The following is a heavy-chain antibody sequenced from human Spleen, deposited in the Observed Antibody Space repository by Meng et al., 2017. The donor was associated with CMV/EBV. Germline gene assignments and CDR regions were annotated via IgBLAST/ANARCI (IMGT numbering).Heavy chain of an antibody. Sequence: GSLKISCAASRFSFSAYAMNWVRQAPGKGLEWVASITTGGDHMFYADSVKGRFTISRDNARYMLFLQMDNLRVDETAVYYCAREPNNAAFDMWGQGTLVTVPS. CDR2: ITTGGDHM. V-gene: IGHV3-21*01. CDR3: AREPNNAAFDM. D-gene: IGHD1/OR15-1a*01. J-gene: IGHJ3*02. CDR1: RFSFSAYA.